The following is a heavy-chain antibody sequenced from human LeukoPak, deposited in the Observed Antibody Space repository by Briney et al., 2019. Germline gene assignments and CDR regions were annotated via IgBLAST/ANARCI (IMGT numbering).Heavy chain of an antibody. CDR3: ARVETAPGPFDY. CDR2: IYYSGST. V-gene: IGHV4-59*01. CDR1: GGSISSYY. Sequence: PSETLSLTCTVSGGSISSYYWSWIRQPPGKGLEWIGYIYYSGSTNYNPSLKSRVTISVDMSKNQFSLKLSSVTAADTAVYYCARVETAPGPFDYWGQGTLVTVSS. J-gene: IGHJ4*02.